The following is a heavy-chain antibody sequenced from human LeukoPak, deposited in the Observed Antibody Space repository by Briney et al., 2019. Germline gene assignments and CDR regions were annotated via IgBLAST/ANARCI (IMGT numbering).Heavy chain of an antibody. Sequence: SVKVSCKASGYTFTCYDINWVRQATGQGLEWMGWMNPNSGNTGYAQKFQGRVTMTRNTSISTAYMELSSLRSEDTAVYYCARNNRDSSGYYYIYYFDYWGQGTLVTVSS. J-gene: IGHJ4*02. CDR1: GYTFTCYD. CDR3: ARNNRDSSGYYYIYYFDY. CDR2: MNPNSGNT. V-gene: IGHV1-8*01. D-gene: IGHD3-22*01.